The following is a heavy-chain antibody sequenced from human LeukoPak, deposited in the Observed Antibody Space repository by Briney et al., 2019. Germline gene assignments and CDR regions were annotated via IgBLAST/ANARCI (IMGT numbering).Heavy chain of an antibody. CDR1: GFTFSSYW. V-gene: IGHV3-7*01. D-gene: IGHD3-22*01. CDR3: ARVVTLSWYYDSSKGPFQH. Sequence: GGSLRLSCAASGFTFSSYWMSWVRQAPGKGLEWVANIKQDGSEKYYVDSVKGRFTISRDNAKNSLYLQMNSLRAEDTAVYYCARVVTLSWYYDSSKGPFQHWGQGTLVTVSS. CDR2: IKQDGSEK. J-gene: IGHJ1*01.